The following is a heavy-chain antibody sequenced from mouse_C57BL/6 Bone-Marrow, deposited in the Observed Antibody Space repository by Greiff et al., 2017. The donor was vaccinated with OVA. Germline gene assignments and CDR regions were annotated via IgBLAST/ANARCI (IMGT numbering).Heavy chain of an antibody. CDR2: IDPSDSET. J-gene: IGHJ4*01. Sequence: VQLQQPGAELVRPGSSVKLSCKASGYTFTSYWMHWVKQRPIQGLEWIGNIDPSDSETQYNQKFKDKATLPVDKSSSTAYMQLSSLTSEDSAVYYCARGFMDYWGQGTSVTVSS. CDR1: GYTFTSYW. CDR3: ARGFMDY. V-gene: IGHV1-52*01.